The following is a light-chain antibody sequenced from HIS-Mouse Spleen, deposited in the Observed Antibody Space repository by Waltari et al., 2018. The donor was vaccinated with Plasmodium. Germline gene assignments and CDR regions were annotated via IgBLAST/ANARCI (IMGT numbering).Light chain of an antibody. J-gene: IGKJ1*01. CDR2: AAS. CDR3: QQYYSFPQT. V-gene: IGKV1D-8*02. Sequence: AIWMTQSPSLLSASTGDRVTISCRMRQGISRYLAWYQQKPGKAPELLIYAASTWQSGVPSRCSGSGSGTDFTLTISCLQSEDFATYYCQQYYSFPQTFGQGTKVEIK. CDR1: QGISRY.